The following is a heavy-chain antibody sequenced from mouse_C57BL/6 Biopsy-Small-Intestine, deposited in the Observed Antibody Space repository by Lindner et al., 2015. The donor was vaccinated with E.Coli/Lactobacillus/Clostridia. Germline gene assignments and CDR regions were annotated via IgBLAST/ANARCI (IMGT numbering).Heavy chain of an antibody. Sequence: SVKVSCKASGYTFNNFGISWVRQAPGQGLEWMGWISAYKGDTNYAQKFQGRVIMTKDTSTSTAYMELRSLRSDDTALYYCARVDYYDDSSYYRPLYNYAMDVWGQGTTVTVSS. V-gene: IGHV1-74*01. J-gene: IGHJ1*01. CDR1: GYTFNNFG. D-gene: IGHD2-3*01. CDR2: ISAYKGDT. CDR3: ARVDYYDDSSYYRPLYNYAMDV.